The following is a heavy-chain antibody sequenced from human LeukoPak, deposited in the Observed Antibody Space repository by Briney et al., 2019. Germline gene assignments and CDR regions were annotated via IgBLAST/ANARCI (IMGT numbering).Heavy chain of an antibody. J-gene: IGHJ6*03. CDR3: ARGPQRYYYYYYMDV. Sequence: RASVKVSCKASGGTFSSYAISWARQAPGQGLEWMGGIIPIFGVTNYAQKFQGRVTITADKSTSTAYMELSSLRSEDTAVYYCARGPQRYYYYYYMDVWGKGTTVTVSS. V-gene: IGHV1-69*10. CDR2: IIPIFGVT. CDR1: GGTFSSYA.